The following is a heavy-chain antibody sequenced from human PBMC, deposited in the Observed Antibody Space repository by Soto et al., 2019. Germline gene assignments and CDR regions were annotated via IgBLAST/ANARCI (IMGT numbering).Heavy chain of an antibody. Sequence: ETLSLTCPVSGGSISSYYWSCIRQPPWKGLEWIGYIYYSGSTNYNPSLTSRVTISVDTSKNQFSLKLSSVTAADTAVYYCARERGYYDSSGYIDAFDIWGQGTMLTVSS. V-gene: IGHV4-59*01. D-gene: IGHD3-22*01. CDR2: IYYSGST. CDR1: GGSISSYY. J-gene: IGHJ3*02. CDR3: ARERGYYDSSGYIDAFDI.